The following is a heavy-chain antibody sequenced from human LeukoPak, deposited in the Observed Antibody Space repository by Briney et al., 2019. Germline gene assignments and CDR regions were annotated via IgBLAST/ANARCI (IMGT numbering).Heavy chain of an antibody. CDR3: AKAPQLYSYGKGDDY. D-gene: IGHD5-18*01. J-gene: IGHJ4*02. Sequence: GGSLRLSCAASGFTFSSYAMSWVRQAPGKGLEWVSAISGSGGSTYYADSVKGRFTLSRDNSKNTLYLQMNSLRAEDTAVYYCAKAPQLYSYGKGDDYWGQGTLVTVSS. CDR2: ISGSGGST. CDR1: GFTFSSYA. V-gene: IGHV3-23*01.